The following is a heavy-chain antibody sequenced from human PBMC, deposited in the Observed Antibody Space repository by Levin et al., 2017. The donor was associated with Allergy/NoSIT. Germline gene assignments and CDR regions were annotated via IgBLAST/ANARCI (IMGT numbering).Heavy chain of an antibody. Sequence: GGSLRLSCAASGFTFSSYEMNWVRQAPGKGLEWVSYISSSGSTIYYADSVKGRFTISRDNAKNSLYLQMNSLRAEDTAVYYCARAPGGIAAAGTNFDYWGQGTLVTVSS. J-gene: IGHJ4*02. CDR2: ISSSGSTI. CDR3: ARAPGGIAAAGTNFDY. CDR1: GFTFSSYE. D-gene: IGHD6-13*01. V-gene: IGHV3-48*03.